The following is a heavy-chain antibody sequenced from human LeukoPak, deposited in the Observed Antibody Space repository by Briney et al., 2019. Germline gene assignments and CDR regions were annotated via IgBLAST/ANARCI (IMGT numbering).Heavy chain of an antibody. V-gene: IGHV3-7*01. CDR1: EFTFSNFW. D-gene: IGHD6-25*01. J-gene: IGHJ4*02. CDR2: IEKDGSDK. CDR3: ARLSGFTETSHFDS. Sequence: GGSLRLSCTASEFTFSNFWMTWVRQAPGKGLEWVASIEKDGSDKYYVDSVAGRFTISRDNAKTSLYLQMNSLRADDTAAYYCARLSGFTETSHFDSWGQGALVTVST.